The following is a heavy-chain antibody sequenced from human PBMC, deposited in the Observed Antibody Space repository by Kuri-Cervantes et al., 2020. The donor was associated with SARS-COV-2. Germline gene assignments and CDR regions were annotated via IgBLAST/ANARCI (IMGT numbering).Heavy chain of an antibody. CDR3: ARVSNGELPLDY. D-gene: IGHD1-26*01. Sequence: GSLRLSCAVSGYSISSGYYWGWIRQPPGKGLEWIGSIYHSGSTYYNPSLKSRVTISVDTSKNQFSLKLSSVTAADTAVYYCARVSNGELPLDYWGQGTLVTVSS. CDR1: GYSISSGYY. CDR2: IYHSGST. V-gene: IGHV4-38-2*01. J-gene: IGHJ4*02.